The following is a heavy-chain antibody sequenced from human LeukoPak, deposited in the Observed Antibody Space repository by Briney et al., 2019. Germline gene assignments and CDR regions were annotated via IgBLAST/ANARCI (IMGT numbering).Heavy chain of an antibody. D-gene: IGHD1-26*01. V-gene: IGHV4-39*01. CDR3: ARQGGSYIWFDP. CDR2: MYYTGRT. J-gene: IGHJ5*02. CDR1: GGSISSSTYY. Sequence: PSETLSLTCTVSGGSISSSTYYWGWIRQPPGKGLEWIRSMYYTGRTYYNPSLKSRVTISVDTSKNQFSLRLRSVTAADTAVYYCARQGGSYIWFDPWGQGTLVTVSS.